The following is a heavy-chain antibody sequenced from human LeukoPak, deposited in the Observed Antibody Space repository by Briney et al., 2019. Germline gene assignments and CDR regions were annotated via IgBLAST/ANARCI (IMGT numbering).Heavy chain of an antibody. V-gene: IGHV4-4*02. CDR3: ARSYGDYGLGYYYFDY. D-gene: IGHD4-17*01. CDR2: IHHSGST. Sequence: SETLSLTCAVSGGSISSSNWWSWVRQPPGKGLEWIGEIHHSGSTNYNPSLKSRVTISVDKSKNQFSLKLSSVTAADTAVYYCARSYGDYGLGYYYFDYWGQGTLVTVSS. J-gene: IGHJ4*02. CDR1: GGSISSSNW.